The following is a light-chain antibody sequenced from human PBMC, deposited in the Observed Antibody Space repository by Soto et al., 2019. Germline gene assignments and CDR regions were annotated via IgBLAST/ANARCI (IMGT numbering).Light chain of an antibody. J-gene: IGLJ3*02. Sequence: QSVLTQPASVSGAPGQRVTISCSGSTSNIGNNAVNWYQQLPGKAPRALIYYDDLLPTGVSKRFSGSKSGTSVSLAISGLQSDDEADYYCASWDDTLSGVVFGGGTKLTVL. CDR1: TSNIGNNA. CDR3: ASWDDTLSGVV. CDR2: YDD. V-gene: IGLV1-36*01.